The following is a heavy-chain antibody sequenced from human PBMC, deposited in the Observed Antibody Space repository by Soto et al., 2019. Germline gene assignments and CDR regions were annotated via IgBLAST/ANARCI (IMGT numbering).Heavy chain of an antibody. D-gene: IGHD6-13*01. CDR2: IKSKTDGGRT. CDR3: TQGGVEAAGILVS. J-gene: IGHJ5*02. CDR1: GFTFSNAW. Sequence: EVQLVESGGGLVKPGGSLRLSCAASGFTFSNAWMSWVRQAPGKGLEWVGRIKSKTDGGRTDYVAPVKGRFTISRDDSKDTLYLQMNSLKTEDTAVYYCTQGGVEAAGILVSWGQGTLVTVSS. V-gene: IGHV3-15*07.